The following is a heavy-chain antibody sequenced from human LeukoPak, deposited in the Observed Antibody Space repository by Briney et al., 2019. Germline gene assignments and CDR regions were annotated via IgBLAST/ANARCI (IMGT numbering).Heavy chain of an antibody. J-gene: IGHJ4*02. Sequence: GESLKISCKGSGYSFTSYWIGWVRQMPGKGLEWMGIIYPGDSDTRYSPSFQGQVTISADKSISTAYLQWSSLKASDTAMYYCATHTTAYDSSGYSYYWGQGTLVTVSS. V-gene: IGHV5-51*01. D-gene: IGHD3-22*01. CDR3: ATHTTAYDSSGYSYY. CDR1: GYSFTSYW. CDR2: IYPGDSDT.